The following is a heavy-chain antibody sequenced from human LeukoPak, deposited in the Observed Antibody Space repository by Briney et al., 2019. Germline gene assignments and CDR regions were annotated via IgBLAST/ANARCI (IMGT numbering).Heavy chain of an antibody. Sequence: SETLSLTCAVYGGSFSGYYWSWIRQPPGKGLEWIGEINHSGSTNYNPSLKSRVTISVDTSKNQFSLKLSSVTAADTAVYYCATLGHDYGDYVPFQHWGQGTLVTVSS. D-gene: IGHD4-17*01. J-gene: IGHJ1*01. CDR3: ATLGHDYGDYVPFQH. V-gene: IGHV4-34*01. CDR1: GGSFSGYY. CDR2: INHSGST.